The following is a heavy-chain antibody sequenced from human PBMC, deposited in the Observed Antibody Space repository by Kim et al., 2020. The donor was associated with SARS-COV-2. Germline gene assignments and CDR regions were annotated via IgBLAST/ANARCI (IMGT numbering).Heavy chain of an antibody. V-gene: IGHV1-2*06. D-gene: IGHD3-3*02. J-gene: IGHJ4*02. Sequence: ASVKVSCKASGYTFTAFYIHWVRQAPGRGLEWMGRVNPKNGGSNYPQTFQGRVTMTRDASINTAYMELNSLTSADTAIYYCLILGALSLGSYDSWGQGTLVTVAS. CDR1: GYTFTAFY. CDR2: VNPKNGGS. CDR3: LILGALSLGSYDS.